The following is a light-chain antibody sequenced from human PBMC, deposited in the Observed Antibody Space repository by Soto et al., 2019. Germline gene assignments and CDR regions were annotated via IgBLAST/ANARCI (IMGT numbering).Light chain of an antibody. CDR2: GAS. CDR3: QQDNNCPWT. J-gene: IGKJ1*01. Sequence: EIVMTQSPATLSVSPGGRATLSCRASQSISGALACYQQKPGQAPRLLIYGASTTAASFPASFSGSGSGTDFTLTISSLQSEDFALYYCQQDNNCPWTFGQGTKVEIK. CDR1: QSISGA. V-gene: IGKV3D-15*01.